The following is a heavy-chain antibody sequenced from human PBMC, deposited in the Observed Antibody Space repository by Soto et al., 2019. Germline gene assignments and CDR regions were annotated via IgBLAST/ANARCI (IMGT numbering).Heavy chain of an antibody. CDR2: LHVEGNT. J-gene: IGHJ4*02. V-gene: IGHV3-53*01. CDR3: ARDLGFSGYERWDY. D-gene: IGHD5-12*01. CDR1: GLIVRNNH. Sequence: DVQLVESGGGVIQPGGSLRLSCAASGLIVRNNHMSWVRQAPGKGLEWVTLLHVEGNTYYADSVKGRFTIARDNPRNTLFLQMNILRADDMDVYYCARDLGFSGYERWDYWGQGTLVTVSS.